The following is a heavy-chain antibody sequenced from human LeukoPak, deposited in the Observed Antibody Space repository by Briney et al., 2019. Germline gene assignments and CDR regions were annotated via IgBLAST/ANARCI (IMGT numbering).Heavy chain of an antibody. Sequence: PEGSLRLSCAASGFAFSDSAIHWVRQASGRGLEWVARIRSRTNNYATAYAASVRGRFTISRDDSKKTAFLQMNSLKTEDTAVYYCTRFYDTSLDYWGQGTLVTVSS. CDR2: IRSRTNNYAT. CDR3: TRFYDTSLDY. V-gene: IGHV3-73*01. CDR1: GFAFSDSA. D-gene: IGHD2/OR15-2a*01. J-gene: IGHJ4*02.